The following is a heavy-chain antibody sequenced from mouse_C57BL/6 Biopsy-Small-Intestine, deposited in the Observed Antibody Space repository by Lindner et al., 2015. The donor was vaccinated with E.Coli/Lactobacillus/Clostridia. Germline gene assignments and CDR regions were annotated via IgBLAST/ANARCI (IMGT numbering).Heavy chain of an antibody. CDR1: GFSIKDDY. D-gene: IGHD4-1*01. V-gene: IGHV14-4*01. CDR2: IDPENGDT. J-gene: IGHJ2*01. Sequence: VQLQESGAELVRPGASVKLSCTASGFSIKDDYMHWVKQRPEQGLEWIGWIDPENGDTEYASKFQGKATVTADTSSNTACLQLSSLTSEDTAVYYCARATWDGNYFDYWGQGTTLTVSS. CDR3: ARATWDGNYFDY.